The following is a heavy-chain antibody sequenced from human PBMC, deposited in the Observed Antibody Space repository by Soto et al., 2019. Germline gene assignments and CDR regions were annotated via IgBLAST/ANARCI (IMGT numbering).Heavy chain of an antibody. V-gene: IGHV3-23*01. CDR3: ARGASSGVIDY. J-gene: IGHJ4*02. Sequence: GSLRLSCAASGFTFSTFAMTWVRQPPGKGLEWVSGISYSGDDTYYADSVKGRFTVSRDNAKNTLYLQMSSLRAEDTAEYYCARGASSGVIDYWGKGTLVTVSS. CDR2: ISYSGDDT. CDR1: GFTFSTFA.